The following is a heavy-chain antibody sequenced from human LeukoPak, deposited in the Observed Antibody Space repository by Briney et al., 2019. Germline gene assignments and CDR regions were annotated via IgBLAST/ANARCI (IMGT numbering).Heavy chain of an antibody. Sequence: GGSLRLSCAASGFTFSSNYMSWVRQAPGKGLEWVSAIYSGGSTYYADSVKGRFTISRDNSKNTLYLQMNSLRAEDTAVYYCARDTRRATVVRNAFGIWGQGTMVTVSS. D-gene: IGHD4-23*01. CDR1: GFTFSSNY. CDR3: ARDTRRATVVRNAFGI. J-gene: IGHJ3*02. V-gene: IGHV3-66*01. CDR2: IYSGGST.